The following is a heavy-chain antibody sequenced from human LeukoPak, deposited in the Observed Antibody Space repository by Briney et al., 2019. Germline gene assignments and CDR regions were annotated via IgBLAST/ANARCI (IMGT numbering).Heavy chain of an antibody. D-gene: IGHD6-13*01. CDR2: ISGSGGST. J-gene: IGHJ3*02. Sequence: GGSLRLSCAASGFTFSSYAMSWVRQAPGKGLEWVSAISGSGGSTYYADSVKGRFTISRDNSKNTLYLQMNSLRAEDTAVYYCAKDPRPPGISAAGTGVEAFHIWGQGTMVTVSS. CDR1: GFTFSSYA. CDR3: AKDPRPPGISAAGTGVEAFHI. V-gene: IGHV3-23*01.